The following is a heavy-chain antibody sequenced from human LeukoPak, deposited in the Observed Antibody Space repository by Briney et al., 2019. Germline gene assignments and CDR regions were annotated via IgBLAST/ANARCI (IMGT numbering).Heavy chain of an antibody. CDR3: ARGMATNDAFDV. Sequence: GGSLRLSCAASGFTFSRYIMNWVRQAPGKGLEWVSSISSSSGYIYYADSLKGRFTISRDNAKNSLYLQMNSLRAEDTAVYYCARGMATNDAFDVWGQGTMVTVSS. CDR1: GFTFSRYI. V-gene: IGHV3-21*06. J-gene: IGHJ3*01. CDR2: ISSSSGYI. D-gene: IGHD5-24*01.